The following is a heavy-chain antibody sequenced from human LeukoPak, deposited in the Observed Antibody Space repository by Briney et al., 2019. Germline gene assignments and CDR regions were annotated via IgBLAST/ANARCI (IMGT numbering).Heavy chain of an antibody. Sequence: PPGGSLRLSCAASGFTFSSYAMSWVRQAPGKGLEWVSAISGSGGSTYYADSVKGRFTISRDNSKNTLYLQMHSLRAEDTALYYCARDRVLSRGYSSSWYSDYWGQGTLVTVSS. CDR3: ARDRVLSRGYSSSWYSDY. CDR1: GFTFSSYA. CDR2: ISGSGGST. D-gene: IGHD6-13*01. J-gene: IGHJ4*02. V-gene: IGHV3-23*01.